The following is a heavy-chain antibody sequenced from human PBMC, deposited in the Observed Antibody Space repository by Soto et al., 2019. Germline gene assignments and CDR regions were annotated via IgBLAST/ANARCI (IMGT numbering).Heavy chain of an antibody. CDR3: TRDCTHRRLDP. D-gene: IGHD2-8*01. V-gene: IGHV3-74*01. CDR2: IDNAGSHT. J-gene: IGHJ5*02. Sequence: EVQLLESGGDLVQPGGSLRLSCAASGFTFSNYWMHWVRQAPGKGLVWVSRIDNAGSHTLYADSVKGRFTISRDNARNTQYLQMNSLRTEDTAVYYCTRDCTHRRLDPWGQGTLVSVSS. CDR1: GFTFSNYW.